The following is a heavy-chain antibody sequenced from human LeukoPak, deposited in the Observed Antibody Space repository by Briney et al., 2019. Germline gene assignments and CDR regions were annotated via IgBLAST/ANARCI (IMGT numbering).Heavy chain of an antibody. D-gene: IGHD6-13*01. CDR3: ARGSIIAAAVDY. Sequence: ASETLSLTCAVSGGSISSGGYSWSWIRQPPGKGLEWIGYLYYSVSTYYNPSLKSRVTISVDTSKNQFSLKLSSVTAADTAVYYCARGSIIAAAVDYWGQGTLVTVSS. V-gene: IGHV4-30-4*07. CDR2: LYYSVST. J-gene: IGHJ4*02. CDR1: GGSISSGGYS.